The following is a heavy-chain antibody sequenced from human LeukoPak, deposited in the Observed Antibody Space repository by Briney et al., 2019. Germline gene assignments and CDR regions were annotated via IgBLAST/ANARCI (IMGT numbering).Heavy chain of an antibody. Sequence: GASVKVSCKASGYVFRDHYLHWARQAPGQGLEWMGWVNPQTGNTLYAQKFDGRVTMTSDTSISTAYMELRGLTSDDTAIFYCARDLADNFYVMDVWGQGTTVIVSS. V-gene: IGHV1-2*02. J-gene: IGHJ6*02. CDR2: VNPQTGNT. CDR3: ARDLADNFYVMDV. CDR1: GYVFRDHY. D-gene: IGHD3-3*01.